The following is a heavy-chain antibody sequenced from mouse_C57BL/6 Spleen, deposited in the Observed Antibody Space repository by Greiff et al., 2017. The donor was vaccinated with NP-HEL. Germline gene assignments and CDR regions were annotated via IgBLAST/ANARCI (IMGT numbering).Heavy chain of an antibody. Sequence: VQLQQPGAELVMPGASVKLSCKASGYTFTSYWMHWVKQRPGQGLEWIGEIDPSDSYTNYNQKFKGKSTLTVDKSSSTAYMQLSSLTSEDSAVYYCARSRDGYYYYAMDYWGQGTSVTVSS. CDR3: ARSRDGYYYYAMDY. D-gene: IGHD2-3*01. V-gene: IGHV1-69*01. CDR2: IDPSDSYT. CDR1: GYTFTSYW. J-gene: IGHJ4*01.